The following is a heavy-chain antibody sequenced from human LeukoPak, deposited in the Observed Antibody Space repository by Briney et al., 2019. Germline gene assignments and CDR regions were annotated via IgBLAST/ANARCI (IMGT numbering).Heavy chain of an antibody. J-gene: IGHJ4*02. V-gene: IGHV4-39*07. CDR3: ARDFTIFGVVTLYYFDY. CDR1: GGSISSSSYY. Sequence: PSETLSLTCTVSGGSISSSSYYWGWIRQPPGKGLEWIGSIYYSGSTNYNPSLKSRVTMSVDTSKNQFSLKLSSVTAADTAVYYCARDFTIFGVVTLYYFDYWGQGTLVTVSS. CDR2: IYYSGST. D-gene: IGHD3-3*01.